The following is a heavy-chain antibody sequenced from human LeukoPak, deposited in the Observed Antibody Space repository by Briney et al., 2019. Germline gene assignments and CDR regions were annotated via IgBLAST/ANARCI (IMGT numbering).Heavy chain of an antibody. Sequence: SETLSLTCTVSGGSIRSYYWSWIRQPPGKALEWIGHIFYTGSTTYTPSLKTRLTISLDTSKNQCSLKLSAVTAADTAVYCCARHEGVGTCPLDYWGQGILVTASS. CDR2: IFYTGST. D-gene: IGHD1-26*01. V-gene: IGHV4-59*08. CDR1: GGSIRSYY. J-gene: IGHJ4*02. CDR3: ARHEGVGTCPLDY.